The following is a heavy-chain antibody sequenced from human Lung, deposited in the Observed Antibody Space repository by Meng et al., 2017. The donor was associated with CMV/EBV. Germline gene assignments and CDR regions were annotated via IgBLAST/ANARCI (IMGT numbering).Heavy chain of an antibody. V-gene: IGHV1-69*05. D-gene: IGHD2-2*01. J-gene: IGHJ6*02. Sequence: SVXVSXXASGGTFSSYAISWVRQAPGQGLEWMGGIIPIFGTANYAQKFQGRVTITTDESTSTAYMELSSLRSEDTAVYYCARADIVVVPAASGGAYYYYGMDVWGQGTTVXVSS. CDR3: ARADIVVVPAASGGAYYYYGMDV. CDR1: GGTFSSYA. CDR2: IIPIFGTA.